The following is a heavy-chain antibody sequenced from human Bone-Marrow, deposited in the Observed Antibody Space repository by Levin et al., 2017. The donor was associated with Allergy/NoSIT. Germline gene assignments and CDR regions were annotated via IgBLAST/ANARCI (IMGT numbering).Heavy chain of an antibody. Sequence: GGSLRLSCAGSGFTFSSYEMNWVRQAPGKGLEWVSYISSSDNIIYYADSVKGRFTISRDNAKNLLYLQMNSLRAEDTAVYYCARPYCGSNSCYFDYWGQGTLVTVSS. D-gene: IGHD2-2*01. CDR1: GFTFSSYE. CDR2: ISSSDNII. J-gene: IGHJ4*02. CDR3: ARPYCGSNSCYFDY. V-gene: IGHV3-48*03.